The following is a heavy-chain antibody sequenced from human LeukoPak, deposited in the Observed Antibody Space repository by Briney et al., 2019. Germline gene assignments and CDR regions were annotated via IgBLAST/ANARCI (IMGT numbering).Heavy chain of an antibody. V-gene: IGHV4-59*08. CDR1: GGSISSYY. CDR2: IYYSGST. Sequence: PSESLSLTCTVSGGSISSYYWSWIRQPPGKGLEWIGYIYYSGSTNYNPSLKSRVTISVDTSKNQFSLKLSPVTAADTAVYYCARGHYYYGMDVWGQGTTVTVSS. J-gene: IGHJ6*02. CDR3: ARGHYYYGMDV.